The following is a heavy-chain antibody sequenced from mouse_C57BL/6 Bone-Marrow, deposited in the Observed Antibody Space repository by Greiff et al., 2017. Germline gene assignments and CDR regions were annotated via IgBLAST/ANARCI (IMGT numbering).Heavy chain of an antibody. V-gene: IGHV5-9*01. CDR3: ARRLLAMDY. CDR1: GFTFSSYT. CDR2: ISGGGGNT. J-gene: IGHJ4*01. Sequence: DVMLVESGGGLVKPGGSLKLSCAASGFTFSSYTMSWVRQTPEKRLEWVATISGGGGNTYYPDSVKGRFTISRDNAKNTLYLQMSSLRSEDTALYYCARRLLAMDYWGQGTSVTVSS.